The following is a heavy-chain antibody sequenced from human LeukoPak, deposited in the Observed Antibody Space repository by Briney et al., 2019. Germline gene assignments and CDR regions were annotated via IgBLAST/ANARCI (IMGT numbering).Heavy chain of an antibody. J-gene: IGHJ4*02. CDR3: AKDTHALLWFGELLSPIDY. Sequence: GGSLRLSCAASGFTFNNYAMNWVRQAPGKGLEWVSGISGSGSTYYADSVNGRFTISRDNSKNTLYLQMNSLRAEDTAVYHCAKDTHALLWFGELLSPIDYWGQGTLVTVSS. CDR2: ISGSGST. D-gene: IGHD3-10*01. CDR1: GFTFNNYA. V-gene: IGHV3-23*01.